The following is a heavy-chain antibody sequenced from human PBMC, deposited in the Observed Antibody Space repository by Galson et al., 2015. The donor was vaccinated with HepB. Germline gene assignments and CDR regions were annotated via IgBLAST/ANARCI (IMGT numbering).Heavy chain of an antibody. CDR1: GYTLTELS. CDR2: FDPEDGET. CDR3: ATDGYSRGNFDY. V-gene: IGHV1-24*01. Sequence: SVKVSCKVSGYTLTELSMHWVRQAPGKGLEWMGGFDPEDGETIYAQKFQGRVTMTEDTSTDTAYMELSGLRSEDTAVYYCATDGYSRGNFDYWGQGTLVTVSS. J-gene: IGHJ4*02. D-gene: IGHD5-18*01.